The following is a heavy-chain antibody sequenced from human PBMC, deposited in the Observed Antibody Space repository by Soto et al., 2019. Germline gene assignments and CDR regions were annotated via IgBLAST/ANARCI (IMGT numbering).Heavy chain of an antibody. D-gene: IGHD3-3*01. V-gene: IGHV4-34*01. CDR1: GGSFSGYY. CDR2: INHSGST. CDR3: ARKDFGNSYMDA. J-gene: IGHJ6*03. Sequence: PSETLSLTCAVYGGSFSGYYWSWIRQPPGKGLEWIGEINHSGSTNYNPSLKSRVTISVDTSKNQFSLKLSSVTAADTAVYYCARKDFGNSYMDAWGKGTTVTSP.